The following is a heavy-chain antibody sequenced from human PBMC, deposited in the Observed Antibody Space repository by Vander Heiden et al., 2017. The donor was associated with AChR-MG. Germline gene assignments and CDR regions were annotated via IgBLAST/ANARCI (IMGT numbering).Heavy chain of an antibody. CDR2: MNPNSGNT. CDR1: GYTFLSYD. V-gene: IGHV1-8*01. Sequence: QVHLVPSGAEVKKPGPSVKVCCKASGYTFLSYDINWAPQATGQGLEWMGWMNPNSGNTGYAQKFQGRVTMTRNTSISTAYMELSSLRSEDTAVYYCARGSAWHFWSGYYSHYYYYYYMDVWGKGTTVTVSS. J-gene: IGHJ6*03. CDR3: ARGSAWHFWSGYYSHYYYYYYMDV. D-gene: IGHD3-3*02.